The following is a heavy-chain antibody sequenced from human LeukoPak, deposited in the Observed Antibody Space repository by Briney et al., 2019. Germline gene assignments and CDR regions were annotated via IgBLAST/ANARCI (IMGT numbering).Heavy chain of an antibody. J-gene: IGHJ4*02. Sequence: PGGSLRLSCVVSDFSFNRYLMHWVRQAPGKGLEWVTSISDDGTNKYYSDSVRGRFTISRDNSKSTLYLQMDSLRIEDTSMYYCVRGLWTAMGAGAYWGQGTLDAVSS. CDR2: ISDDGTNK. D-gene: IGHD5-18*01. CDR1: DFSFNRYL. CDR3: VRGLWTAMGAGAY. V-gene: IGHV3-30-3*01.